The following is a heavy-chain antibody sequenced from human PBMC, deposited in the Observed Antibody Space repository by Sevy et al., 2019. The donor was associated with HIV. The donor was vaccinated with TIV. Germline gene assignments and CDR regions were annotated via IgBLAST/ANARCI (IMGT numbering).Heavy chain of an antibody. Sequence: GGSLRLSCAASGFTFSSYSMNWVRQAPGKGLEWVSYISSSSSTIYYADSVKGRFTISRDNAKNSLYLQMNGLRDEDTAVYYCARSLGTIKIFGVAGGFDYWGQGTLVTVSS. CDR2: ISSSSSTI. CDR1: GFTFSSYS. V-gene: IGHV3-48*02. CDR3: ARSLGTIKIFGVAGGFDY. J-gene: IGHJ4*02. D-gene: IGHD3-3*01.